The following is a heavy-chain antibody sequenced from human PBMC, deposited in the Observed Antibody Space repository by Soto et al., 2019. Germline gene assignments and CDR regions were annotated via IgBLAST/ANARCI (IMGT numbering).Heavy chain of an antibody. Sequence: GGSLRLSCAASGFTFSSYSMNWVRQAPGKGLEWVSSISSSSSYIYYADSVKGRFTISRDNAKNSLYLQMNSLRAEDTAVYYCARSITGTFPEAGYYWGQGTLVTVSS. CDR2: ISSSSSYI. J-gene: IGHJ4*02. CDR1: GFTFSSYS. V-gene: IGHV3-21*01. CDR3: ARSITGTFPEAGYY. D-gene: IGHD1-7*01.